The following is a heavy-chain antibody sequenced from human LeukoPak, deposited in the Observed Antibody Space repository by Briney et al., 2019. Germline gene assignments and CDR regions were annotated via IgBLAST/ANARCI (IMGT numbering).Heavy chain of an antibody. CDR2: ISYDGINK. CDR3: ARDFYCGGDCFSIAGFYFDC. J-gene: IGHJ4*02. D-gene: IGHD2-21*02. CDR1: GFTFSSYA. V-gene: IGHV3-30*04. Sequence: PGGSLRLSCAASGFTFSSYAMHWVRQAPGKGLEWLAVISYDGINKYYPDSVRGRFTISRDNSKNTLYLDMTSLTTEDTAVYYCARDFYCGGDCFSIAGFYFDCWGQGTLVTVSS.